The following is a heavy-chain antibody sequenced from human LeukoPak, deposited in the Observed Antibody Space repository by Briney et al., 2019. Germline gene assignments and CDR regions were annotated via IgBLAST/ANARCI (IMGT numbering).Heavy chain of an antibody. CDR1: GYSINSVSY. CDR3: ARIGAYDSSGYPRPDYFDY. Sequence: XGTXXLTCTVSGYSINSVSYWGWIXQPPGXGLEWIASIYHNGRTYSSPSLESRVTLFLDTSKNHFSLKLSSVTAADTAVYYCARIGAYDSSGYPRPDYFDYWGQGTLVTVSS. J-gene: IGHJ4*02. V-gene: IGHV4-38-2*02. D-gene: IGHD3-22*01. CDR2: IYHNGRT.